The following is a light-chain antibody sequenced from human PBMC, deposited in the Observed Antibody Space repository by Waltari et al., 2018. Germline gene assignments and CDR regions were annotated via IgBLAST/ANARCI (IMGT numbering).Light chain of an antibody. CDR3: QHYVRLPVT. CDR2: GAS. J-gene: IGKJ1*01. Sequence: EIVLTQSPGTLSLSPGERATPSCRASQTIRGSLAWYQQKPGQAPRLLIYGASSRAAGIPDRFSGRGSGTDFSLTISRLEPEDFAVYYCQHYVRLPVTFGRGTKVEIK. CDR1: QTIRGS. V-gene: IGKV3-20*01.